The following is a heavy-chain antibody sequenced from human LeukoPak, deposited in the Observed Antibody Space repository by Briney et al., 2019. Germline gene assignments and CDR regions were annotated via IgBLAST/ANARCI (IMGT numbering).Heavy chain of an antibody. CDR1: GFTFSSYA. CDR3: AKVGRITIFGVVTRYYFDY. V-gene: IGHV3-23*01. Sequence: PGGSLRLSCAASGFTFSSYAMSWVRQAPGKGLEWVSAISGSGGSTYYADSVKGRFTISRDNSKNTLYLQMNSLRAEDTAVYYCAKVGRITIFGVVTRYYFDYWGQGTLVTVSS. D-gene: IGHD3-3*01. CDR2: ISGSGGST. J-gene: IGHJ4*02.